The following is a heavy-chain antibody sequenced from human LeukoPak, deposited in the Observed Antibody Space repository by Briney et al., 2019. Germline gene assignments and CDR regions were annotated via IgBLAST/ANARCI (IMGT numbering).Heavy chain of an antibody. J-gene: IGHJ6*02. D-gene: IGHD5-24*01. Sequence: ASVKVSCKASGGTFSSYAISWVRQAPGQGLEWMGRIIPIFGMANYAQKFQGRVTITADKSTSTAYMELSSLRSEDTAVYYCARDQKGWPHYYGMDVWGQGTTVTVSS. V-gene: IGHV1-69*04. CDR1: GGTFSSYA. CDR3: ARDQKGWPHYYGMDV. CDR2: IIPIFGMA.